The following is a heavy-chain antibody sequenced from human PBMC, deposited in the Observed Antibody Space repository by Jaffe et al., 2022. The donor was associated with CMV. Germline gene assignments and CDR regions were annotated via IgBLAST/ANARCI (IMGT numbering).Heavy chain of an antibody. D-gene: IGHD3-16*01. Sequence: QVQLQQWGAGLLKPSETLSLTCAVYGGSFSGYYWSWIRQPPGKGLEWIGEINHSGSTNYNPSLKSRVTISVDTSKNQFSLKLSSVTAADTAVYYCSQRGYYYYYYMDVWGKGTTVTVSS. J-gene: IGHJ6*03. CDR3: SQRGYYYYYYMDV. V-gene: IGHV4-34*01. CDR1: GGSFSGYY. CDR2: INHSGST.